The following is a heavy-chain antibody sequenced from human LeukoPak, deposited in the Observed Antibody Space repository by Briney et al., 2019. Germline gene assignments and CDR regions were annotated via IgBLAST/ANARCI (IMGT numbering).Heavy chain of an antibody. D-gene: IGHD6-13*01. CDR2: ISWNSGSI. J-gene: IGHJ4*02. Sequence: PGGSLRLSCAASGFTFDDYAMHWVRQAPGKGLEWVSGISWNSGSIGYADSVKGRFTISRDNAKNSLYLQMNSLRAGDTALYYCAKEAGIAAAGAPFDYWGQGTLVTVSS. V-gene: IGHV3-9*01. CDR3: AKEAGIAAAGAPFDY. CDR1: GFTFDDYA.